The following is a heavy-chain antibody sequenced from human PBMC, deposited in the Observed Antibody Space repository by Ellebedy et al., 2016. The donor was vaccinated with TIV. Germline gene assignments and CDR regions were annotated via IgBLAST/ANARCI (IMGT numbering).Heavy chain of an antibody. CDR2: IYHSGNT. J-gene: IGHJ5*02. V-gene: IGHV4-38-2*02. D-gene: IGHD2/OR15-2a*01. CDR3: ARDGTSTRFDP. Sequence: MPSETLSLTCIVPGYSIRSGCFWVWVRQLPGKGLEWIVSIYHSGNTYFNPSLKSRVTMSVDTSKNQFSLKLSSVTAADTAVYYCARDGTSTRFDPWGQGTLVTVSS. CDR1: GYSIRSGCF.